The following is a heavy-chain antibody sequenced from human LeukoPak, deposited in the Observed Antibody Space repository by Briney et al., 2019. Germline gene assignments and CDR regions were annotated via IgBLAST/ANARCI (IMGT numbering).Heavy chain of an antibody. CDR2: IYNGENT. J-gene: IGHJ4*02. V-gene: IGHV4-4*07. CDR1: GGSVSTYY. CDR3: ANSISMDFEY. D-gene: IGHD2/OR15-2a*01. Sequence: SETLSLTCTVSGGSVSTYYWNWIRQPAGKGLEWIGRIYNGENTNYNPSLEGRVTISIDRSKNQFSLKLTSVTAADTAVYYCANSISMDFEYWGQGTLVTVSS.